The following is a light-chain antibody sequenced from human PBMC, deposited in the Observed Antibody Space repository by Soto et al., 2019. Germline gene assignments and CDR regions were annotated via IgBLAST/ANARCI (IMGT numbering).Light chain of an antibody. V-gene: IGKV3-20*01. CDR2: GAS. CDR1: QTVSSNY. J-gene: IGKJ1*01. Sequence: IVMTQAPATLSVSPGDRATLSVRASQTVSSNYLAWYQQKPGQAPRLLIYGASSRATGIPDRFSGSGSGTDFTLTISTLEPEDFAVYYCQRYDGSSTFGQGTKVDIK. CDR3: QRYDGSST.